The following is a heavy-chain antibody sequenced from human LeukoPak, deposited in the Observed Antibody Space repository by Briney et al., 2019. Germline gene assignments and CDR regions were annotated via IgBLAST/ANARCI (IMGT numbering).Heavy chain of an antibody. CDR1: GFTFSGYT. D-gene: IGHD3-10*01. V-gene: IGHV3-23*01. J-gene: IGHJ4*02. CDR3: AKGDGSVTYYIGGY. CDR2: VSGSGITT. Sequence: GGSLRLSCAASGFTFSGYTMNWGRQAPGQGPEWVSSVSGSGITTNYADSVKGRFTISREYSNNTLYLPMSSLRAEDTAIYYCAKGDGSVTYYIGGYWGQGTLVTVSS.